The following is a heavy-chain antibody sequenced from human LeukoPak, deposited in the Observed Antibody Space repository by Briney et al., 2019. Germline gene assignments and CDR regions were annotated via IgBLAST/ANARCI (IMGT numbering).Heavy chain of an antibody. D-gene: IGHD6-25*01. J-gene: IGHJ4*02. CDR1: GGSISSSSYY. V-gene: IGHV4-39*01. CDR2: IYYSGST. CDR3: ARHSNGDYVDY. Sequence: PSETLSLTCTVSGGSISSSSYYWGWIRQPPGKGLEWIGSIYYSGSTYYNPSLESRVTISVDTSKNQFSLKLSSVTAADTAVYYCARHSNGDYVDYRGQGTLVTVSS.